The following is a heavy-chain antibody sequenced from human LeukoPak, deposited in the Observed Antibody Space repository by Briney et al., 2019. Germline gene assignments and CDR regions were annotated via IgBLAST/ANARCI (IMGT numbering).Heavy chain of an antibody. Sequence: SVKVSCKASGGTFSSYAISWVRQAPGQGLEWMGGIIPIFGTANYAQKLQGRVTMTTDTSTSTAYMELRSLRSDGTAVYYCARGPDAFDIWGQGTMVTVSS. J-gene: IGHJ3*02. CDR1: GGTFSSYA. CDR3: ARGPDAFDI. CDR2: IIPIFGTA. V-gene: IGHV1-69*05.